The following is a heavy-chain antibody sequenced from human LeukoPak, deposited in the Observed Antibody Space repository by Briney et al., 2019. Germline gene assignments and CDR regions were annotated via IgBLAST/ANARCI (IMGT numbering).Heavy chain of an antibody. CDR3: ARDLSEDYIWGSYRPDYFDY. Sequence: GGSLRLSCAASGFTFSSYAMSWVRQAPGKGLEWVSAISGSGGSTYYADSVKGRFTISRDNSKNTLYLQMNSLRAEDTAVYYCARDLSEDYIWGSYRPDYFDYWGQGTLVTVSS. D-gene: IGHD3-16*02. V-gene: IGHV3-23*01. CDR1: GFTFSSYA. CDR2: ISGSGGST. J-gene: IGHJ4*02.